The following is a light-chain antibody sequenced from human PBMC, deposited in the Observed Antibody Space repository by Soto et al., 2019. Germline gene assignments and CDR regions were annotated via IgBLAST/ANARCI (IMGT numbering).Light chain of an antibody. V-gene: IGKV1-5*03. CDR3: QQYDNFVPT. CDR1: QSISSW. J-gene: IGKJ2*01. CDR2: KAS. Sequence: DIQMTQSPSTLSASVGDRVTITCRASQSISSWLAWYQQKPGKAPKLLIYKASTLESGVPSRFTGSGSGTEFTLTISSLQPDDFATYCCQQYDNFVPTFGQGTWLEIK.